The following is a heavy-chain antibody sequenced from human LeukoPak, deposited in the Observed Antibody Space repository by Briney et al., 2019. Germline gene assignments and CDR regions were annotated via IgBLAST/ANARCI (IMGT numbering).Heavy chain of an antibody. CDR3: ARDGSNWDFDY. J-gene: IGHJ4*02. CDR2: ISANGGST. D-gene: IGHD6-13*01. Sequence: GGSLRLSCAASGFTFSGYPMHWGRQAPGKGLEYLSGISANGGSTYYANSVKGRFTISRDNSKNTLYLQMGSLRPEDMAVYYVARDGSNWDFDYWGQGTLVTVSS. CDR1: GFTFSGYP. V-gene: IGHV3-64*01.